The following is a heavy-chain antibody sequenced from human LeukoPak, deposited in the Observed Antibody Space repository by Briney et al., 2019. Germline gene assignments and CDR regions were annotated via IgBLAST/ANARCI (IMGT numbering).Heavy chain of an antibody. CDR2: INPSSGGT. Sequence: ASVKVSCKASGYTFTRHYMNWVRQAPGQGLEWMGKINPSSGGTGYAQKFQGRVTMTRDASTSTVYMELTSLRSEDTAVYYCARDGLYCTNGVCSSDIWGQGTLVTVSS. J-gene: IGHJ3*02. D-gene: IGHD2-8*01. CDR3: ARDGLYCTNGVCSSDI. V-gene: IGHV1-46*01. CDR1: GYTFTRHY.